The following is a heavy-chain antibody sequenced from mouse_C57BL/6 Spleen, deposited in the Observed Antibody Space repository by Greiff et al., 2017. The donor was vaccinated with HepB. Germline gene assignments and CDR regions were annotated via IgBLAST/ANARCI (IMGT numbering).Heavy chain of an antibody. V-gene: IGHV1-7*01. J-gene: IGHJ2*01. D-gene: IGHD4-1*01. CDR3: ARYPSNWEFDY. Sequence: QVQLKESGAELAKPGASVKLSCKASGYTFTSYWMHWVKQRPGQGLEWIGYINPSSGYTKYNQKFKDKATLTADTNSSTAYMQLRSLTYEDSAVYYCARYPSNWEFDYWRQGTTLTVSS. CDR1: GYTFTSYW. CDR2: INPSSGYT.